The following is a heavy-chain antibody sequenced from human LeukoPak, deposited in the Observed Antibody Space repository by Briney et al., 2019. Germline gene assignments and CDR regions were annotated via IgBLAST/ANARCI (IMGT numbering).Heavy chain of an antibody. J-gene: IGHJ4*02. D-gene: IGHD1-26*01. CDR1: GFTFSNYE. CDR2: ISSSGSDI. Sequence: SGGSLRLSCAASGFTFSNYEMNWVRQAPGKGLEWVSYISSSGSDIYYADSVKGRFTISSDNAKNSLYLQMNSLRVEDTAVYYCARAQLLRLENFLDYWGQGTLVTVSS. CDR3: ARAQLLRLENFLDY. V-gene: IGHV3-48*03.